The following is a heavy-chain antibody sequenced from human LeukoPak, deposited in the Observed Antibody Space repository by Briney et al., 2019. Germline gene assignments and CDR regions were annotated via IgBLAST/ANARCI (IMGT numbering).Heavy chain of an antibody. CDR3: ARSEGGTEYYFDY. CDR2: ISTGGITI. D-gene: IGHD1-1*01. V-gene: IGHV3-48*03. J-gene: IGHJ4*02. CDR1: GFTFSSYE. Sequence: PGGSLRLSCAASGFTFSSYEMNWVRQAPGKGLEWVSYISTGGITIYYADSVKGRFTISRDNAKNSLYLQMNSLRAEDTAVYYCARSEGGTEYYFDYWGQGTLVTVSS.